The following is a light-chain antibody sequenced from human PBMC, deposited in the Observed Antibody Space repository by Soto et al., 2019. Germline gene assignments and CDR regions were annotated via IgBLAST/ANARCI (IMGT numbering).Light chain of an antibody. CDR2: DAS. Sequence: EIVMTQSPATLSVFPGERATLSCRASQSISYSLAWFQQKPGQAPRLLFYDASARALYIPARFSGSGSGTEFTLTISRLQSEDLAVYFCQQYYSWPHTFGQGTKLEIK. J-gene: IGKJ2*01. CDR3: QQYYSWPHT. V-gene: IGKV3-15*01. CDR1: QSISYS.